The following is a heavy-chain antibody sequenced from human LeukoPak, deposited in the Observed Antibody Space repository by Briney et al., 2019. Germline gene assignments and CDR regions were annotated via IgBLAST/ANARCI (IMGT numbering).Heavy chain of an antibody. D-gene: IGHD1-1*01. CDR1: GFTFSSYE. V-gene: IGHV3-48*03. J-gene: IGHJ5*02. CDR2: ISNSGTAI. Sequence: PGGSLRLSCAASGFTFSSYEMNWVRQAPGKGLEWVSYISNSGTAIYYADSVKGRFTISRDNAKSSLYLQMNSLRAEDTAVYYCVREQSTAGTRMETWGQGTLVTVSS. CDR3: VREQSTAGTRMET.